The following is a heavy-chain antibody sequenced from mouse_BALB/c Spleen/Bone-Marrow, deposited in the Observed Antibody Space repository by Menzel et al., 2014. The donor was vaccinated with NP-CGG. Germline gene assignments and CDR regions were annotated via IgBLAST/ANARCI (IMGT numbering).Heavy chain of an antibody. CDR3: ARTGPFGY. J-gene: IGHJ3*01. Sequence: VKLVESGPELVKPGASVKISCKASGYAFNISWINWVKQRPGQGLEWIGRIYPGDGDTNYNGKFKGKAALTADKSSSTAYMQLSSLTSLDSAVYFCARTGPFGYWGQGTLVTVSA. CDR2: IYPGDGDT. D-gene: IGHD4-1*01. V-gene: IGHV1-82*01. CDR1: GYAFNISW.